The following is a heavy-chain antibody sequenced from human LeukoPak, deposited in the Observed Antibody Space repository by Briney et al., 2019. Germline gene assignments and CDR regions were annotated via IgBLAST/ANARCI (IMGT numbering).Heavy chain of an antibody. CDR3: ARDYGSGSYYLYYFDY. Sequence: KFYSTSLKTRLTISKDTSKNQVVLTMTNMDPVDTATYYCARDYGSGSYYLYYFDYWGQGTLVTVSS. D-gene: IGHD3-10*01. CDR2: K. V-gene: IGHV2-70*04. J-gene: IGHJ4*02.